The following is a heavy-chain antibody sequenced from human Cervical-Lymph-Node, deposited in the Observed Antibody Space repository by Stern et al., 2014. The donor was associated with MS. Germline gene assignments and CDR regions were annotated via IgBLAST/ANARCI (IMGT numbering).Heavy chain of an antibody. V-gene: IGHV3-7*01. Sequence: EVQLVESGGVLVQPGGSLKLSCAASGFTFSRYWMTWVRQAPGKGLEWVANIKEDGSEQYYVDSVKGRFTMSRGNAKNSLYLQMNSLRAEDTAVYYCARRVLVAMGGYPKTLDVWGRGTTVTVSS. CDR2: IKEDGSEQ. CDR3: ARRVLVAMGGYPKTLDV. J-gene: IGHJ6*02. CDR1: GFTFSRYW. D-gene: IGHD2-2*01.